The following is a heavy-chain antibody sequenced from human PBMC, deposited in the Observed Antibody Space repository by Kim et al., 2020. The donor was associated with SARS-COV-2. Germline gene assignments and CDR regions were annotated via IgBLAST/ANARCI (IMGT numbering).Heavy chain of an antibody. V-gene: IGHV4-39*01. CDR1: GGSVSNSNYF. CDR2: IYGNLNT. CDR3: ARRSSGWSIFDY. D-gene: IGHD6-19*01. Sequence: SETLSLTCTVSGGSVSNSNYFWGWIRQPTGQELEWFVDIYGNLNTYYNPSLKSRVTISVDTSKNQFSLRLTSVTAADRAVYFCARRSSGWSIFDYWGQGTLVTVSS. J-gene: IGHJ4*02.